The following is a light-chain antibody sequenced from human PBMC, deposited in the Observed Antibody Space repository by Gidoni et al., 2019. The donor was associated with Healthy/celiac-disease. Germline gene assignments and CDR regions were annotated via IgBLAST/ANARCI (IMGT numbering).Light chain of an antibody. CDR3: QQSSNWPPFT. Sequence: EIVLAQSPATLSLSPGERATLSCRASQSVSSYLAWYQQKPGQAPRLLIYDASNRATGIPARFDGSGSGTDFTLTISSLEPEDFAVYYCQQSSNWPPFTFXPGTKVEIK. V-gene: IGKV3-11*01. J-gene: IGKJ3*01. CDR2: DAS. CDR1: QSVSSY.